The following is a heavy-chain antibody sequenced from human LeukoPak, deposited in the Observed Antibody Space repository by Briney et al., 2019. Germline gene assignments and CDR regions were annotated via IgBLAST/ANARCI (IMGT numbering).Heavy chain of an antibody. CDR2: IYSGVTT. D-gene: IGHD3-22*01. CDR3: ATTGPNYYDGSGYYWYAFDI. V-gene: IGHV3-66*02. J-gene: IGHJ3*02. CDR1: GFTVSSNY. Sequence: GGSLRLSCVASGFTVSSNYMSWVRQAPGKGLEWVSVIYSGVTTSYADSVKGRFTISRDNSKNTLYLQMNSLRAEDTAVYYCATTGPNYYDGSGYYWYAFDIWGQGTMVTVSS.